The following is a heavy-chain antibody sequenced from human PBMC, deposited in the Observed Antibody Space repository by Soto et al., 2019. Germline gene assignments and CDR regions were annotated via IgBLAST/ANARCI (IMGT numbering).Heavy chain of an antibody. D-gene: IGHD3-3*01. CDR1: GFTFSSDG. J-gene: IGHJ6*02. V-gene: IGHV3-33*01. Sequence: GGSLRLSCAASGFTFSSDGMHWVRQAPGKGLEWVAVIWYDGSNKYYADSVKGRFTISRDNSKNTLYLQMNSLRAEDTAVYYCARDGKSTYYDFWSGYLTPDYYYGMDVWGQGTTVTLPS. CDR3: ARDGKSTYYDFWSGYLTPDYYYGMDV. CDR2: IWYDGSNK.